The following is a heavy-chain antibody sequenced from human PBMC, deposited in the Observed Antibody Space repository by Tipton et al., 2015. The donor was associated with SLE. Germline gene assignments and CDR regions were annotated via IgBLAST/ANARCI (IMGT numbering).Heavy chain of an antibody. V-gene: IGHV4-61*02. CDR2: IYTSGST. J-gene: IGHJ4*02. Sequence: TLSLTCTVSGGSISSGSYYWSWIRQPAGKGLEWIGRIYTSGSTNYNPSLKSRVTISVDTSKNQFSLKLSSVTAADTAVYYCARGEAGSFDYWGQGTLVTVSS. CDR1: GGSISSGSYY. D-gene: IGHD6-19*01. CDR3: ARGEAGSFDY.